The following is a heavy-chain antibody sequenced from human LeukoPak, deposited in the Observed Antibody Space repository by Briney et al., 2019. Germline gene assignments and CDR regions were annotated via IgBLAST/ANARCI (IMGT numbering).Heavy chain of an antibody. CDR3: AKDSGYSYVIYY. D-gene: IGHD5-18*01. CDR1: GFTFSSNG. J-gene: IGHJ4*02. V-gene: IGHV3-30*02. Sequence: GGSLSLSCAASGFTFSSNGIHWVRQAPGKALEGVAFIRNDGSNKYYADSVKGRFTISRDNSKNTLYLQMSSLRAEDTAVYYCAKDSGYSYVIYYWGQGALVTVSS. CDR2: IRNDGSNK.